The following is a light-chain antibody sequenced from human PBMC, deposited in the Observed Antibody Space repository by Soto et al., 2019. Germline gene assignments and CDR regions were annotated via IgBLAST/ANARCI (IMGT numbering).Light chain of an antibody. CDR2: GNS. CDR1: SSNIGAGYD. V-gene: IGLV1-40*01. Sequence: QSVLTQPPSVSGAPGQRVTISCTGSSSNIGAGYDVQWYQQLPGTAPKLLIYGNSNRPSGVPDRFSGSKSGTSASLAITGLQAEDEADYYCQCYDSSLSGRVVFGGGTKLTVL. CDR3: QCYDSSLSGRVV. J-gene: IGLJ2*01.